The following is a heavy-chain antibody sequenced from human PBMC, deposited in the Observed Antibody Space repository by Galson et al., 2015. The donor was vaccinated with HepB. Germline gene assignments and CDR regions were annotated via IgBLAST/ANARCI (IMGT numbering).Heavy chain of an antibody. CDR3: ARGGESGCSGYDGFDF. D-gene: IGHD5-12*01. J-gene: IGHJ4*02. V-gene: IGHV1-3*01. CDR1: GYTFTSYA. Sequence: SVKVSCKASGYTFTSYAVHWVRQAPGQGLEWMGWINAGNGNTRYSQKFQGRVTITRDTSASTAYMELSSLRSEDTTVYYCARGGESGCSGYDGFDFWGQGTLVTVSS. CDR2: INAGNGNT.